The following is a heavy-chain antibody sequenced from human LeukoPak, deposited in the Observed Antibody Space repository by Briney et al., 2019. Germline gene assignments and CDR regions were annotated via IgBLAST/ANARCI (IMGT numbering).Heavy chain of an antibody. J-gene: IGHJ4*02. Sequence: GSLRLSCATSGFTLTSYTMHWVRQAPGKGLEWVAVVSYDGTKISYADSVKGRFTMSRDISKNTLYLQMNSPKPEDSALYYCARDRVQIWSYVGTFDSWGQGTLVTVSS. CDR1: GFTLTSYT. CDR3: ARDRVQIWSYVGTFDS. D-gene: IGHD5-18*01. V-gene: IGHV3-30-3*01. CDR2: VSYDGTKI.